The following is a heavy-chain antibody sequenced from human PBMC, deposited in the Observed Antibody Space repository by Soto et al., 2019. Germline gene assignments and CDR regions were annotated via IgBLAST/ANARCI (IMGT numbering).Heavy chain of an antibody. D-gene: IGHD6-13*01. Sequence: GASVKVSCKVSGYTLTELSMHWVRQAPGKGLEWMGGFDPEDGETIYAQKFQGRVTMTEDTSTDSAYMELSSLRSEDTAVYYCATGSAAAGYDVYDYWGQGTRVTVSS. CDR3: ATGSAAAGYDVYDY. J-gene: IGHJ4*02. V-gene: IGHV1-24*01. CDR2: FDPEDGET. CDR1: GYTLTELS.